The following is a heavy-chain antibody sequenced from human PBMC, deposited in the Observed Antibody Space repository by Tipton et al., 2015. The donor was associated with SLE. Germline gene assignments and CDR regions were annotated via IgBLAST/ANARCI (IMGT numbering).Heavy chain of an antibody. D-gene: IGHD3-3*01. CDR2: INHSGGT. Sequence: TLSLTCAVYGGSFSGYYCTWIRQPPGKGQEWIGEINHSGGTNYNPSLKSRVTISVDTSKNQFSLKLTSVTAADTAVYYCATQAAYKDFWDDYHIASFDYWGQGTLVTVSS. J-gene: IGHJ4*02. CDR3: ATQAAYKDFWDDYHIASFDY. CDR1: GGSFSGYY. V-gene: IGHV4-34*01.